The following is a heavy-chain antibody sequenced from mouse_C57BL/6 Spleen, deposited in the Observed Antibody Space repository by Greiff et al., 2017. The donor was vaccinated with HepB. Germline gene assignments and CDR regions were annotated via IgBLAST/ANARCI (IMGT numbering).Heavy chain of an antibody. CDR1: GYTFTSYW. CDR2: IHPNSGST. CDR3: ARLFNWVFDY. Sequence: QVQLQQPGAELVKPGASVKLSCKASGYTFTSYWMHWVKQRPGQCLEWIGMIHPNSGSTNYNEKLKSKATLTVDKSSSTAYMQLSSLTSEDSAVYYCARLFNWVFDYWGQGTTLTVSS. J-gene: IGHJ2*01. V-gene: IGHV1-64*01. D-gene: IGHD4-1*01.